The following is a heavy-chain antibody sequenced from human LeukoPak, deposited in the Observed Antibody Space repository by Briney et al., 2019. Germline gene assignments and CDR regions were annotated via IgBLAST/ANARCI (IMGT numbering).Heavy chain of an antibody. D-gene: IGHD5-18*01. Sequence: FETLCLTCAVYGGSFSGYYWSWIRQPPGKGLEWIGQINHSGTTNYNPSLKSRVTISVDTSKNQLSLKLSSVTAADTAVYYCARVDTAMSAFDPWGQGTLDTVPS. CDR2: INHSGTT. CDR3: ARVDTAMSAFDP. CDR1: GGSFSGYY. J-gene: IGHJ5*02. V-gene: IGHV4-34*01.